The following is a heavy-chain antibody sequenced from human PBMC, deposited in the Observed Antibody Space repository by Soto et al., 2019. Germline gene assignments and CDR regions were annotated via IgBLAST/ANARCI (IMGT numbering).Heavy chain of an antibody. CDR2: VNNDGTDT. J-gene: IGHJ3*02. CDR1: GFTFSNYW. Sequence: LRLSCAASGFTFSNYWMYWVRQAPGKGLVWVSRVNNDGTDTTHADSVKGRFTISRDNAENTLYLQMNSLRAEDTAVYYCAKGAEWLLLHAFDIWGQGTMVTVSS. D-gene: IGHD3-22*01. CDR3: AKGAEWLLLHAFDI. V-gene: IGHV3-74*03.